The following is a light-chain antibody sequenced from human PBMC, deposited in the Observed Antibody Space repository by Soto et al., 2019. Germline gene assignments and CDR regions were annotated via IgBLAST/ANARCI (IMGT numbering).Light chain of an antibody. CDR2: KAS. CDR3: HHYDSYST. J-gene: IGKJ1*01. Sequence: DIQMTQSPSTLSASVGDRVTITCRASQSVGRWLAWYQQKPGKAPKVLIYKASTLSYGVPSRFSGSGSGTEFTLTISSLQPDDFATYYCHHYDSYSTFGQGTKVEIK. CDR1: QSVGRW. V-gene: IGKV1-5*03.